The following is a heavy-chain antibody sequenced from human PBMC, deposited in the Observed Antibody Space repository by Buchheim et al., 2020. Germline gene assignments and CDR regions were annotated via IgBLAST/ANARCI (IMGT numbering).Heavy chain of an antibody. CDR1: GFTFGSYA. V-gene: IGHV3-30-3*01. CDR2: ISYDGSNK. D-gene: IGHD6-6*01. J-gene: IGHJ3*02. CDR3: ARDPSSSPGAFDI. Sequence: QVQLVESGGGVVQPGRSLRLSCAASGFTFGSYAMHWVRQAPGKGLEWVAVISYDGSNKYYADSVKGRFTISRDNSKNTLYLQMNSLRAEDTAVYYCARDPSSSPGAFDIWGQGT.